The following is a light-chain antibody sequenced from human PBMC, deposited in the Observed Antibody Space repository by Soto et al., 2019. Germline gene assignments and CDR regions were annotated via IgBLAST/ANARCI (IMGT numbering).Light chain of an antibody. CDR2: GVS. V-gene: IGLV2-14*03. CDR1: SSDVGAYKY. J-gene: IGLJ1*01. CDR3: SSFTAPTPLDV. Sequence: QSALTQPASVSGSPGQSVTISCTGTSSDVGAYKYVSWYQKHPGKAPKLMIYGVSNRPAGISNRFSGSKSGNTAFLTISRLHPEDEDDDYCSSFTAPTPLDVFGTGTKLTVL.